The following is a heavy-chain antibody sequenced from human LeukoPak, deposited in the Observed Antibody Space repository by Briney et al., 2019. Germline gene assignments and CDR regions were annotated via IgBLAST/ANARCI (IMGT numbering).Heavy chain of an antibody. D-gene: IGHD3-10*01. J-gene: IGHJ6*03. CDR1: GYTFSGYY. V-gene: IGHV1-2*06. CDR2: INPNSGGT. Sequence: ASVKVSCKASGYTFSGYYMHWVRQAPGHGLEWMGRINPNSGGTNYAQKFQGRVTMTRDTSISTAYMELSRLRSDDTAVYDCARDFGAGYYGSGSWYHYYMEVWRKGPAVTVSS. CDR3: ARDFGAGYYGSGSWYHYYMEV.